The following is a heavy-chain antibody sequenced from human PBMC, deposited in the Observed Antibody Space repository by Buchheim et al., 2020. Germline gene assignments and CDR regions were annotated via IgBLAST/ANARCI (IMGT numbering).Heavy chain of an antibody. CDR2: ISYDGSNK. CDR3: ASLGSGSYLRRNAFDI. V-gene: IGHV3-30*03. J-gene: IGHJ3*02. D-gene: IGHD3-10*01. Sequence: QVQLVESGGGVVQPGRSLRLSCAASGFTFSSYGMHWVRQAPGKGLEWVAVISYDGSNKYYADSVKGRFTISRDNSKNTLYLQMNSLRAENTAVYYCASLGSGSYLRRNAFDIWGQGT. CDR1: GFTFSSYG.